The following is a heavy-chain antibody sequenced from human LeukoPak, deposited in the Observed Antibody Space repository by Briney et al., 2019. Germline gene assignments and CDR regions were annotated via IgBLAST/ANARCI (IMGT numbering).Heavy chain of an antibody. Sequence: PGESLKISCKGSGYSFTSYWIGWVRQMPGKGLELMGIIYPGDSDTRYSPSFQGQVTIPTDKSLSTAYLQWSSLKAADTAMYYCARGSGSYHTAYMNWGQGSPVTVSS. V-gene: IGHV5-51*01. J-gene: IGHJ4*02. CDR3: ARGSGSYHTAYMN. D-gene: IGHD1-26*01. CDR2: IYPGDSDT. CDR1: GYSFTSYW.